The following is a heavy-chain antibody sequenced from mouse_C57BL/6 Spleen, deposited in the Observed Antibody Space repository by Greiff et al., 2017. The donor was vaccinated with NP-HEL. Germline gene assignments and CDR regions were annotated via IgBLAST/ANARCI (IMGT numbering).Heavy chain of an antibody. CDR1: GYTFTSYW. D-gene: IGHD4-1*01. CDR2: IDPSDSYT. V-gene: IGHV1-69*01. Sequence: QVQLQQPGAELVMPGASVKLSCKASGYTFTSYWMHWVKQRPGQGLEWIGEIDPSDSYTNYNQKFKGKSTLTVDKSSTTAYMQLSSLTSEDSAVYYCARKAPGTGDYWGHGTTLTVSS. J-gene: IGHJ2*01. CDR3: ARKAPGTGDY.